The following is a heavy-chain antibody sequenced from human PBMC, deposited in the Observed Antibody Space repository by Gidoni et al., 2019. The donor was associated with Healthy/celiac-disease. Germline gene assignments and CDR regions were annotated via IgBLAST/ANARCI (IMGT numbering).Heavy chain of an antibody. CDR1: GYTFTGYY. V-gene: IGHV1-2*02. D-gene: IGHD2-15*01. CDR3: ARVGQSLGYCSGGSCFFDY. Sequence: QVQLVQSGAEVKKPGASVQVSCKASGYTFTGYYMHWVRQAPGQGLEWMGWINPNSGGTNYAQKFQGRVTMTRDTSISTAYMELSRLRSDDTAVYYCARVGQSLGYCSGGSCFFDYWGQGTLVTVSS. CDR2: INPNSGGT. J-gene: IGHJ4*02.